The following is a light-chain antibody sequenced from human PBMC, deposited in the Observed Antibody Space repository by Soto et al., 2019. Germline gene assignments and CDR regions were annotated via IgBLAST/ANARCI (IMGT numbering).Light chain of an antibody. J-gene: IGKJ4*01. CDR2: GAS. CDR3: QQHGSSPPT. Sequence: IVLTQSPGALSLSPGERATLGCRASQSVSSSYLAWYQQKPGQAPRLLIYGASCRATGIPDRFSGSGSGTDFTLTISRLEPEDFAVYYCQQHGSSPPTFGGGTKVDI. V-gene: IGKV3-20*01. CDR1: QSVSSSY.